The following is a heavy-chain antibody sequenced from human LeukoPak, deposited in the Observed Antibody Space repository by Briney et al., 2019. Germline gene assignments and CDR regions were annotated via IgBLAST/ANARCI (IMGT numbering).Heavy chain of an antibody. CDR3: ARNLKYCSSTSCYHGSFDY. CDR1: GGSICSSSYY. CDR2: IYYSGST. D-gene: IGHD2-2*01. J-gene: IGHJ4*02. Sequence: SETLSLTCTVSGGSICSSSYYWGWIRQPPGKGLEWIGSIYYSGSTYYNPSLKSRVTISVDTSKNQFSLKLSSVTAADTAVYYCARNLKYCSSTSCYHGSFDYWGQGTLVTVSS. V-gene: IGHV4-39*01.